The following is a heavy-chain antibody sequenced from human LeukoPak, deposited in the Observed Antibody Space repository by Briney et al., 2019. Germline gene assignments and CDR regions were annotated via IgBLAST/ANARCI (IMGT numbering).Heavy chain of an antibody. CDR3: AREGIWTWYFDL. J-gene: IGHJ2*01. Sequence: SETLSLTCTVSGGSISSYYWSWIRQPPGKGLEWIGYIYYSGSTNYNPSLKSRVTISVDTSKNQFSLKLSSVTAADTAVYYCAREGIWTWYFDLWGRGTLVTVSS. CDR2: IYYSGST. D-gene: IGHD3/OR15-3a*01. V-gene: IGHV4-59*12. CDR1: GGSISSYY.